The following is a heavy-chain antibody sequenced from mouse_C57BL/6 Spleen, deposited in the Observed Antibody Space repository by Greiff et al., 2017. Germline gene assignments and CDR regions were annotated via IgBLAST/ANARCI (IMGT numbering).Heavy chain of an antibody. D-gene: IGHD2-5*01. Sequence: QVQLQQSGAELVKPGASVKMSCKASGYTFTSYWITWVKQRPGQGLEWIGDIYPGSGSTTYNEKFKSKATLTVDTSSSTAYMQLSSLTSDDSAVYYCAREDSNYGFAYWGTGTLVTVSA. CDR3: AREDSNYGFAY. CDR2: IYPGSGST. CDR1: GYTFTSYW. J-gene: IGHJ3*01. V-gene: IGHV1-55*01.